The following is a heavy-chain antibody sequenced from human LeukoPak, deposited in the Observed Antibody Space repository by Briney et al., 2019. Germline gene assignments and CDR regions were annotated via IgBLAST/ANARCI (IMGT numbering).Heavy chain of an antibody. J-gene: IGHJ3*02. CDR2: IYTSGST. V-gene: IGHV4-61*02. D-gene: IGHD3-3*01. CDR1: GGSISSGSYY. Sequence: SETLSLTCTVSGGSISSGSYYWSWTRQPAGKGLEWIGRIYTSGSTNYNPSLKSRVTISVDTSKNQFSLKLSSVTAADTAVYYCARAYYDFWSGHDAFDIWGQGTMVTVSS. CDR3: ARAYYDFWSGHDAFDI.